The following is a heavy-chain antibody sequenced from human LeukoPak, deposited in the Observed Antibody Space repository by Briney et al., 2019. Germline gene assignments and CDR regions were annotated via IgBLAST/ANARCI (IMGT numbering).Heavy chain of an antibody. CDR1: GFTFSSYA. D-gene: IGHD1-7*01. J-gene: IGHJ4*02. Sequence: GGSLRLSCAASGFTFSSYAMSWVRQAPGKGLEWVSAIRGSGGSTYYADSVKGRFTIHRDNSKNTLYLQMNSLRAEDTAVYYCAKVKGRGYNWNYYFDYWGQGTLVTVSS. CDR2: IRGSGGST. CDR3: AKVKGRGYNWNYYFDY. V-gene: IGHV3-23*01.